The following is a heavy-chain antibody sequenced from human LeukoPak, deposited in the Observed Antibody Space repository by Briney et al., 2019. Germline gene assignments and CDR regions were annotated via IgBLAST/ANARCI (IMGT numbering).Heavy chain of an antibody. V-gene: IGHV4-59*01. CDR1: GGSISSYY. D-gene: IGHD5-18*01. CDR3: AREAMVSRGFDP. Sequence: SETLPLTCTVSGGSISSYYWSWIRQPPGKGLEWIGYIYYSGSTNYNPSLKSRVTISVDTSKNQFSLKLSSVTAADTAVYYCAREAMVSRGFDPWGQGTLVTVSS. CDR2: IYYSGST. J-gene: IGHJ5*02.